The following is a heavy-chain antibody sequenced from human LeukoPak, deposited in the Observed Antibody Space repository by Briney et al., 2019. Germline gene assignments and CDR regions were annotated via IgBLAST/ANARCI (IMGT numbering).Heavy chain of an antibody. CDR1: GFTFSSYA. CDR2: ISSNGGST. J-gene: IGHJ4*02. CDR3: AKVHYYDFSATCYFDY. V-gene: IGHV3-64*01. Sequence: GGSLRLSCAASGFTFSSYAMHWVRQAPGKGLEYVSAISSNGGSTYYANSVKGRFTISRDNSKSTLYLQMNSLRAEDTAVYYCAKVHYYDFSATCYFDYWGQGTLVTVSS. D-gene: IGHD3-22*01.